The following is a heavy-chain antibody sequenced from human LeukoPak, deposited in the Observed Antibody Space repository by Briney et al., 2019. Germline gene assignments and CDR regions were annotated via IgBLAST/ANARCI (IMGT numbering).Heavy chain of an antibody. J-gene: IGHJ4*02. CDR2: IDPNSGGT. CDR3: AILVVAATFDY. CDR1: GYTFTGYY. V-gene: IGHV1-2*02. Sequence: GASVKVSCKSSGYTFTGYYMHWVRQAPGQGLEWMGWIDPNSGGTNYAQKFQGRVTMTRDTSISTAYMELSRLRSDDTAVYYCAILVVAATFDYWGQGTLVTVSS. D-gene: IGHD2-15*01.